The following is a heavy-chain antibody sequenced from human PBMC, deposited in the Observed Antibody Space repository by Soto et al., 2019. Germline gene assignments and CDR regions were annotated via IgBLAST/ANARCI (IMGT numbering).Heavy chain of an antibody. J-gene: IGHJ4*02. Sequence: EVELVESGGGLVQPGGSLKLSCAASGFSLSGSFIHWVRQASGKGPEWVGRIASTAHNYATAYGTSVQGRFTVSRDDSLTTAYLHMNGLKTEDTAVYFCAGLMDTLFERFDYWGRGILVTVSA. V-gene: IGHV3-73*02. CDR2: IASTAHNYAT. CDR1: GFSLSGSF. D-gene: IGHD5-18*01. CDR3: AGLMDTLFERFDY.